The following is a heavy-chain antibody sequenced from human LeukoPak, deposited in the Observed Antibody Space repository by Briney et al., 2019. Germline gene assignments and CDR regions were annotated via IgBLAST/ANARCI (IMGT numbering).Heavy chain of an antibody. CDR3: ARGGTDCSSTSCPWGYYYYYMDV. D-gene: IGHD2-2*01. CDR1: GFTFSSYS. CDR2: ISSSSSYI. V-gene: IGHV3-21*01. Sequence: GGSLRLSCAASGFTFSSYSMNWVRQAPGKGLEWVSSISSSSSYIYYADSVKGRFTISRDNAKNSLYLQVNSLRAEDTAVYYCARGGTDCSSTSCPWGYYYYYMDVWGKGTTVTVSS. J-gene: IGHJ6*03.